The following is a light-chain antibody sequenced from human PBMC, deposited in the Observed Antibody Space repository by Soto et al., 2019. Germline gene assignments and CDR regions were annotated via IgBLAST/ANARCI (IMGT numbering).Light chain of an antibody. CDR1: QSFRGL. Sequence: VLTQSPVTLSLSPGERATLSCRASQSFRGLLAWYQQKPGQAPRLLIYDAYNRATGIPPRFSGSGSGTDFTLTISSLEPEDSAVYDCQQRHMWPITFGQGTRLENK. CDR3: QQRHMWPIT. J-gene: IGKJ5*01. V-gene: IGKV3-11*01. CDR2: DAY.